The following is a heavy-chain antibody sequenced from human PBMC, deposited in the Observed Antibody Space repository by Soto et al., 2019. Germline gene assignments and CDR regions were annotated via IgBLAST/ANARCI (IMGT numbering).Heavy chain of an antibody. CDR2: ISYDGILK. CDR3: AKDFRVSGGHYGSLNYYYGMDV. J-gene: IGHJ6*02. D-gene: IGHD3-10*01. Sequence: GGSLRLSCAASGFTFSDFGMHWVRKAPGKELEWVAIISYDGILKYYADSVKGRFTISRDTSKGAVYLQMNSLTPEDTAVYYCAKDFRVSGGHYGSLNYYYGMDVWGQGTTVTVSS. V-gene: IGHV3-30*18. CDR1: GFTFSDFG.